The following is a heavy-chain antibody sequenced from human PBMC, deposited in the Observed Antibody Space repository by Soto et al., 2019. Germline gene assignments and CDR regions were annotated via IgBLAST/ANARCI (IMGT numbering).Heavy chain of an antibody. V-gene: IGHV3-23*01. J-gene: IGHJ5*02. CDR3: AKGLNIPFDP. CDR2: ISGNGGDT. Sequence: EVQLLESGGGLVQPGGSLRLSCAASGFTFNSYAMSWVRQAPGKGLEWVSSISGNGGDTYYADSVKGRFTVSRDNSKNTLYLQMNSVRAEDTAIYYCAKGLNIPFDPWGQGTRVTVSS. D-gene: IGHD2-21*01. CDR1: GFTFNSYA.